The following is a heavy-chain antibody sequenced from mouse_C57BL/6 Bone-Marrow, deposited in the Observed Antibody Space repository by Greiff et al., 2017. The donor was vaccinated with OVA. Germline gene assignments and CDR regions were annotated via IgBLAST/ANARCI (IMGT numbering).Heavy chain of an antibody. CDR3: ARCDYYGSYYFDY. Sequence: VMLVESGPGLVAPSQSLSITCTVSGFSLTSYAISWVRQPPGKGLEWLGVIWTGGGTNYNSALKSRLSISKDNSKSQVFLKMNSLQTDDTARYYCARCDYYGSYYFDYWGQGTTLTVSS. CDR1: GFSLTSYA. V-gene: IGHV2-9-1*01. CDR2: IWTGGGT. D-gene: IGHD1-1*01. J-gene: IGHJ2*01.